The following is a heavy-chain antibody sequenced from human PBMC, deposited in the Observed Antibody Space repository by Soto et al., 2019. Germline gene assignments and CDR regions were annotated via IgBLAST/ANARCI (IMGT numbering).Heavy chain of an antibody. CDR2: INHSGST. Sequence: QVQLQQWGAGLLKPSETLSLTCAVYGGSFSGYYWSWIRQPPGKGLEWIGEINHSGSTNYNPSLKSRVTISVDTSKNQFSLKLSSVTAADTAVYYCARVLDYAQDLFDSWGQGTLVTVSS. CDR1: GGSFSGYY. D-gene: IGHD4-17*01. CDR3: ARVLDYAQDLFDS. V-gene: IGHV4-34*01. J-gene: IGHJ4*02.